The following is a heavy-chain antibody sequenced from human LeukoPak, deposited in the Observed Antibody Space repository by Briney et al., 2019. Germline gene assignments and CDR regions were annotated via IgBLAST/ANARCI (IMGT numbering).Heavy chain of an antibody. CDR1: GFTVHSNY. J-gene: IGHJ3*02. V-gene: IGHV3-53*01. Sequence: GGSLRLSCAASGFTVHSNYMSWVRQAPGKGLEWVSVIDRSGVTHYADSVKGRFTISRDNSKNTLYLQMNSLRAEDTAVYYCARARLTDYVWGRRTFDIWGQGTMVTISS. CDR2: IDRSGVT. D-gene: IGHD3-16*01. CDR3: ARARLTDYVWGRRTFDI.